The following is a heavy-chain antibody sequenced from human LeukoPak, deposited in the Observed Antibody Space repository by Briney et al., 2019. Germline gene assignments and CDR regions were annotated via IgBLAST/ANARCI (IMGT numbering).Heavy chain of an antibody. CDR2: INHSGSI. J-gene: IGHJ4*02. V-gene: IGHV4-34*01. D-gene: IGHD3-10*01. Sequence: PSETLSLTCAVYSVSFSAYYWSWIRQPPGKGLEWIGEINHSGSIKYNPSLKSRVTISADTSKNHFSLKLSSVTAADTAVYYCARVASGSASHTFDHWGQGTLVTVSS. CDR3: ARVASGSASHTFDH. CDR1: SVSFSAYY.